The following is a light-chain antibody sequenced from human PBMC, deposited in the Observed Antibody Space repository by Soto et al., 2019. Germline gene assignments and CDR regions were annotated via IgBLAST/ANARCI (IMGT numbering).Light chain of an antibody. CDR1: QSVSSN. Sequence: EIVMTQSPATLSVSPGERDTLSCRASQSVSSNLAWYQQKPGQAPRLLIYGASTRATGIPARFSGSGSGTEFTLTISSLQSEDLAVYSCQQYNNWPTFGQGTKVEIK. CDR2: GAS. CDR3: QQYNNWPT. J-gene: IGKJ1*01. V-gene: IGKV3-15*01.